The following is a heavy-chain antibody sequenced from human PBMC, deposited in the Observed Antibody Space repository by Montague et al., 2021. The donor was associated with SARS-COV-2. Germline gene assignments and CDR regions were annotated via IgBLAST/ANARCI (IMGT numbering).Heavy chain of an antibody. J-gene: IGHJ6*02. Sequence: SETLSLTCTVSGGSIDSFYWSWIRRPPGKGPEWIGCIFHSGRTYYNPSLKSRVSMSVDTSKNQVSLRLSSLTAADTAVYYCARGGYYDNTGYYSDYYYNMDVGGQGTTVTVSS. CDR1: GGSIDSFY. D-gene: IGHD3-22*01. CDR3: ARGGYYDNTGYYSDYYYNMDV. CDR2: IFHSGRT. V-gene: IGHV4-59*01.